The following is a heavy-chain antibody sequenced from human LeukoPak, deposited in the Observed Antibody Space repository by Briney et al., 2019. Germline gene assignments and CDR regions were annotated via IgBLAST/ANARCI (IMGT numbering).Heavy chain of an antibody. CDR1: GFTFSSYS. V-gene: IGHV3-48*01. CDR2: ISSSSDTI. D-gene: IGHD1-26*01. Sequence: GGSLRLSCAASGFTFSSYSMNWVRQAPGKGLEWVSYISSSSDTIYYADSVKGRFTIPRDNAKTSPYLQMNSLRGEDTAVYYCARGWSGSYPNYFDYWGQGTLVTVSS. CDR3: ARGWSGSYPNYFDY. J-gene: IGHJ4*02.